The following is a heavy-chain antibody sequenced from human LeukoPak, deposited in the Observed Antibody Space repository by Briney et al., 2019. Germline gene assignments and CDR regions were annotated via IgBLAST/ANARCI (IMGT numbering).Heavy chain of an antibody. CDR1: GGSISSYY. V-gene: IGHV4-59*01. D-gene: IGHD3-3*01. Sequence: PSETLSLTCTVSGGSISSYYWSWIRQPPGKGLEWIGYIYYSGSTNYNPSLQSRVTISVDTSKNQFSLKLSSVTAADTAVYYCARIDYDFWSGSPDAFDIWGQGTMVTVSS. CDR3: ARIDYDFWSGSPDAFDI. J-gene: IGHJ3*02. CDR2: IYYSGST.